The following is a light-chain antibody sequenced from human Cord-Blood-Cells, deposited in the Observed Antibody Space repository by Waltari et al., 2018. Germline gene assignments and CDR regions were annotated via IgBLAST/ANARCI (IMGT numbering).Light chain of an antibody. V-gene: IGKV3-11*01. CDR2: DAS. Sequence: EIVLTQSPATLSLSPGERATLSCRASQSVSSYLAWYQQKPGQAPRLLIYDASNRATGIPARFSGSGSGTDFTLTISSLEPEDVAVYYCQQRWTFGQGTKVEIK. J-gene: IGKJ1*01. CDR1: QSVSSY. CDR3: QQRWT.